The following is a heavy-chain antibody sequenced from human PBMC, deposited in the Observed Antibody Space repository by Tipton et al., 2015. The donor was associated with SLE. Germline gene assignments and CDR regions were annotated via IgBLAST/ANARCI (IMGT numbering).Heavy chain of an antibody. J-gene: IGHJ4*02. Sequence: SLRLSCAASGFTFSNYAMSWVRQAPGKGLEWVSVISGSAGSTYYADSVKGRFTISKDNSKNTLYLRMNSLRAEDTAVYYCARKGRGGYYYDSSGYRNYFDYWGQGTMVTVSS. CDR2: ISGSAGST. CDR3: ARKGRGGYYYDSSGYRNYFDY. CDR1: GFTFSNYA. D-gene: IGHD3-22*01. V-gene: IGHV3-23*01.